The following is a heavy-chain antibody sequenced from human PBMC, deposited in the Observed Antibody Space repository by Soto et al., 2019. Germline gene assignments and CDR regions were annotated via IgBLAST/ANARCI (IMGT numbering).Heavy chain of an antibody. CDR3: AGGGSKTFYYFDY. CDR1: GGTFSSYA. J-gene: IGHJ4*02. CDR2: IIPIFGKA. Sequence: SVKVSCKASGGTFSSYAISWVRQAPGQGLEWMGGIIPIFGKANYAQKFQGRVTITADESTSTAYMELSSLRSEDTAVYYCAGGGSKTFYYFDYWGQGTLVTSPQ. D-gene: IGHD2-15*01. V-gene: IGHV1-69*13.